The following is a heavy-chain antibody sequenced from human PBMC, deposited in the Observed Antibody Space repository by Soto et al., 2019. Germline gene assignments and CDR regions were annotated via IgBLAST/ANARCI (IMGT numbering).Heavy chain of an antibody. V-gene: IGHV3-23*01. D-gene: IGHD3-16*02. J-gene: IGHJ4*02. CDR2: ISGSGGST. Sequence: EVQLLESGGGLVQPGGSLRLSCAASGFTFSSYAMSWVRQAPGKGLEWVSAISGSGGSTYYADSVKGRFTISRDNSKNTLYLQMNSLRAEDTAVYYCAKDNNDYVWGSYRYIGGRTLDYWGQGTLVTVSS. CDR3: AKDNNDYVWGSYRYIGGRTLDY. CDR1: GFTFSSYA.